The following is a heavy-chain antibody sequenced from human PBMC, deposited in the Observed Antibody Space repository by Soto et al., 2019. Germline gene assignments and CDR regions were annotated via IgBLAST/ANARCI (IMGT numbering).Heavy chain of an antibody. CDR3: ATTDPRVTIFGVVHNQGEDATSPGGIKDAFDI. CDR2: IIPILGIA. D-gene: IGHD3-3*01. CDR1: GGTFSSYT. J-gene: IGHJ3*02. V-gene: IGHV1-69*02. Sequence: ASVKVSCKASGGTFSSYTISWVRQAPGQGLEWMGRIIPILGIANYAQKFQGRVTITADKSTSTAYMERSSLGSEDTAVYYCATTDPRVTIFGVVHNQGEDATSPGGIKDAFDIWGQGTMVTVSS.